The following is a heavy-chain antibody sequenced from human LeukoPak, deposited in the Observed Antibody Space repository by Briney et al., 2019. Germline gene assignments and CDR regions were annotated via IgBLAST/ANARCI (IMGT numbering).Heavy chain of an antibody. CDR2: IYYSGST. CDR3: ARDGVAGGFDY. V-gene: IGHV4-59*01. CDR1: GGSISSYY. D-gene: IGHD6-19*01. Sequence: SETLSLTCTVSGGSISSYYWSWIRQPPGKGLEWIGYIYYSGSTNYNPSLKSRVTISIDTSKNQFSLKLTSVTAADTAVYYCARDGVAGGFDYWGQGTLVTVSS. J-gene: IGHJ4*02.